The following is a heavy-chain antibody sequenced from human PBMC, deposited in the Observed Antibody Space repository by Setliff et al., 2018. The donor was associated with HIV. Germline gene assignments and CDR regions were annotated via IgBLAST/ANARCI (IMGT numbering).Heavy chain of an antibody. V-gene: IGHV4-34*01. D-gene: IGHD3-10*01. Sequence: PSETLSLTCTVYGGSFSGYYWTWIRQPPGKGLEFIGEMNHTGSTIYNPSLKSRITISLDTSKNQFSLKLSSVTAADTAVYYCARWGSGTSYYYYGMDVWGQGTTVTVSS. CDR2: MNHTGST. CDR1: GGSFSGYY. J-gene: IGHJ6*02. CDR3: ARWGSGTSYYYYGMDV.